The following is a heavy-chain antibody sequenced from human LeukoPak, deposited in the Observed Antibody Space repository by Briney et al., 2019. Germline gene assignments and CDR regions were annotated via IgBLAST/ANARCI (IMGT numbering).Heavy chain of an antibody. D-gene: IGHD6-13*01. J-gene: IGHJ6*02. CDR1: GFTFSSYG. Sequence: SGGSLRLSCAASGFTFSSYGMHWVRQAPGKGLEWVAVIWYDGSNKYYADSVKGRFTISRDNSKNTLYLQMNSLRAEDTAVYYCAREGSSFYGMDVWGQGTTVTVSS. CDR2: IWYDGSNK. CDR3: AREGSSFYGMDV. V-gene: IGHV3-33*08.